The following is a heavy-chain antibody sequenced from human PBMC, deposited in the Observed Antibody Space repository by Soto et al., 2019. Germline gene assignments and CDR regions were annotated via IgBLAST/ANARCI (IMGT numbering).Heavy chain of an antibody. CDR2: INAGNGNT. Sequence: ASVKVSCKASGYTFTSYAMHCVRQAPGQRLEWMGWINAGNGNTKYSQKFQGRVTITRDTSASTAYMELSSLRSEDTAVYYCASYDSSGYYYGLGYYYYGMDVWGQGTTVTVSS. D-gene: IGHD3-22*01. CDR3: ASYDSSGYYYGLGYYYYGMDV. J-gene: IGHJ6*02. CDR1: GYTFTSYA. V-gene: IGHV1-3*01.